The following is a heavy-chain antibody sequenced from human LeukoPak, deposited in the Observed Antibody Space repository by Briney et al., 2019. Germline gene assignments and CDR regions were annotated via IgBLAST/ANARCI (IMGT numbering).Heavy chain of an antibody. CDR2: FDPEDGET. CDR3: ATSGTNPTYYYYYMDV. Sequence: ASVKVPCKVSGYTLTELSMHWVRQAPGKGLEWMGGFDPEDGETIYAQKFQGRVTMTEDTSTDTAYMELSSLRSEDTAVYYCATSGTNPTYYYYYMDVWGKGTTVTVSS. CDR1: GYTLTELS. V-gene: IGHV1-24*01. J-gene: IGHJ6*03. D-gene: IGHD1-14*01.